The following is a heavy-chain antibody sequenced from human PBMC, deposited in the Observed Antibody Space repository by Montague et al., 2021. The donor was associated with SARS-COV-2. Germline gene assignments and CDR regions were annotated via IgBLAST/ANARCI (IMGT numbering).Heavy chain of an antibody. J-gene: IGHJ4*02. CDR2: KYYSGST. V-gene: IGHV4-39*01. D-gene: IGHD3-3*01. Sequence: SETLSLTCTVSGASISSRSYYWGWIRQPPGKGLEWIGFKYYSGSTYYNPTLKSRVTISVDTSKNQFSLKLSSVTAADTAVYYCATLPSSTTIFGVVQGYYFDDRGQGTLVTVSA. CDR3: ATLPSSTTIFGVVQGYYFDD. CDR1: GASISSRSYY.